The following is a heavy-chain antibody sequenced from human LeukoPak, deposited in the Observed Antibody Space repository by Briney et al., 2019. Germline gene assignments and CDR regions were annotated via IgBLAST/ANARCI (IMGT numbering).Heavy chain of an antibody. V-gene: IGHV4-30-4*08. CDR2: IYYSGST. D-gene: IGHD3-3*01. CDR3: ARGLTYYDFWSGYYTGMGLYDY. J-gene: IGHJ4*02. CDR1: GGSISSGDYY. Sequence: PSQTLSLTCTVSGGSISSGDYYWRWIRQPPGKGLEWIGYIYYSGSTYYNPSLKSRVTISVDTSKNQFSLKLSSVTAADTAVYYCARGLTYYDFWSGYYTGMGLYDYWGQGTLVTVSS.